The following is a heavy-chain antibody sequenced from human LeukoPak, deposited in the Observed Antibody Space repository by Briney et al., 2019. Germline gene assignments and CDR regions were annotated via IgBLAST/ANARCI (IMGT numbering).Heavy chain of an antibody. Sequence: SETLSLTCAVYGGSFSGYYWSWIRQPPGKGLEWIGEINHSGSTNYNPSLKGRVTISVGTSKNQFSLKLSSVTAADTAVYYCARDDLAAAGYYFDYWGQGTLVTVSS. D-gene: IGHD6-13*01. J-gene: IGHJ4*02. V-gene: IGHV4-34*01. CDR2: INHSGST. CDR3: ARDDLAAAGYYFDY. CDR1: GGSFSGYY.